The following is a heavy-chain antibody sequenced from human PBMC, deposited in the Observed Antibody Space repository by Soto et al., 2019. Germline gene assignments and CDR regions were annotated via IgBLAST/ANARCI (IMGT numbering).Heavy chain of an antibody. Sequence: QITLKESGPTLVKPTQTLTLTCTFSGFSLSTSGVGVGWIRQPPGKALEWLALIYWNDEQHYSPSLKSRLTFAKDNSKNKGVLTMTNLNPVDTATYRCARRSFANDAFDVWGQGTMVTVSS. CDR3: ARRSFANDAFDV. J-gene: IGHJ3*01. V-gene: IGHV2-5*01. D-gene: IGHD3-3*01. CDR2: IYWNDEQ. CDR1: GFSLSTSGVG.